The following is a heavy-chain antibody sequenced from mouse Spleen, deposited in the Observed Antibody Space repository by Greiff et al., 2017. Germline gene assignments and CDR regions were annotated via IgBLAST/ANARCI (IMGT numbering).Heavy chain of an antibody. V-gene: IGHV5-17*01. Sequence: EVKLMESGGGLVKPGGSLKLSCAASGFTFSDYGMHWVRQAPEKGLEWVAYISSGSSTIYYADTVKGRFTISRDNAKNTLFLQMTSLRSEDTAMYYCARGWDGVWGQGTSVTVSS. CDR1: GFTFSDYG. D-gene: IGHD4-1*01. CDR3: ARGWDGV. J-gene: IGHJ4*01. CDR2: ISSGSSTI.